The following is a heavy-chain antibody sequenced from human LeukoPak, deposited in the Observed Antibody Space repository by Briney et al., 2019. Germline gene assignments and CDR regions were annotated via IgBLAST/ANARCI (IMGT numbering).Heavy chain of an antibody. CDR3: ARDYGPCDYDSSGYYYDLCWFDP. CDR2: IYYSGST. V-gene: IGHV4-59*12. CDR1: GGSISIYY. D-gene: IGHD3-22*01. J-gene: IGHJ5*02. Sequence: PSETLSLTCTVSGGSISIYYWSWIRQPPGKGLEWIGYIYYSGSTNYNPSLKSRVTISVDTSKNQFSLKLSSVTAADTAVYYCARDYGPCDYDSSGYYYDLCWFDPWGQGTLVTVSS.